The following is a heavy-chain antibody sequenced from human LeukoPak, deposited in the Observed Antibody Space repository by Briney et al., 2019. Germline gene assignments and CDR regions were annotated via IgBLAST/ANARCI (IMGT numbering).Heavy chain of an antibody. J-gene: IGHJ4*02. CDR2: IDYSGST. D-gene: IGHD5-18*01. CDR1: DGSINGYY. V-gene: IGHV4-59*01. Sequence: PSETLSLTCTVSDGSINGYYWTWIRQTPGKGLEWIGYIDYSGSTDYNSSLKSRVTFSLDTTNNQISLQLNSVTAADTAIYYCARGVGIQRWSLFFDYWGQGILVSVSS. CDR3: ARGVGIQRWSLFFDY.